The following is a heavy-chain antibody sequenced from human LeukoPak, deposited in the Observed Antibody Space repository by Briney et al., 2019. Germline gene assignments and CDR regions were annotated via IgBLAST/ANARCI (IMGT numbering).Heavy chain of an antibody. D-gene: IGHD1-14*01. CDR2: IRYGGSNK. J-gene: IGHJ4*02. CDR3: AKGPQYYFDY. V-gene: IGHV3-30*02. CDR1: GFTFLSYG. Sequence: GGSLRLSCAASGFTFLSYGIHWVRQAPGKGLEWVAFIRYGGSNKYYADSVKGRFTISRDNSKNTLYLQMNSLRAEDTAVYYCAKGPQYYFDYWGQGTLVTVSS.